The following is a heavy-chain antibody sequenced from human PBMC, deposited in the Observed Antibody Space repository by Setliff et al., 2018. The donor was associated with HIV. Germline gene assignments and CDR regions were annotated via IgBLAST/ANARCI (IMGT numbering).Heavy chain of an antibody. V-gene: IGHV3-49*04. D-gene: IGHD3-10*01. J-gene: IGHJ6*03. CDR3: TRHVDSGTYMDV. Sequence: GGSLRLSCTASGFTFGDYAMSWVRQAPGKGLEWVGFIRSRVYGGTTEYAASVKGRFTISRDDSKNIAYLQMNSLKTEDTAVYYCTRHVDSGTYMDVWGRGTTVTVSS. CDR2: IRSRVYGGTT. CDR1: GFTFGDYA.